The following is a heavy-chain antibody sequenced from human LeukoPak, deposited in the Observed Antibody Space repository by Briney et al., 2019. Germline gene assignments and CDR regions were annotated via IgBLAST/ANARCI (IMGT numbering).Heavy chain of an antibody. J-gene: IGHJ4*02. V-gene: IGHV3-23*01. CDR1: GFTFSSYA. CDR3: AGRWWAVAGTGFPFDY. CDR2: ISGSGGST. Sequence: GGSLRLSCADSGFTFSSYATSWVRQAPGKGLEWVSPISGSGGSTYYADSVKGRFNISRDNSKNTLYLQMNSLRAEDTAVYYCAGRWWAVAGTGFPFDYWGQGTLVTVSS. D-gene: IGHD6-19*01.